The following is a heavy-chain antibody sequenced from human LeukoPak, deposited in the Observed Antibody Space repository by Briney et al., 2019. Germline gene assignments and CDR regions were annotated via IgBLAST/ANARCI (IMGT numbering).Heavy chain of an antibody. CDR2: ISSSSSTI. J-gene: IGHJ3*02. CDR3: ARGNGYNLDAFDI. Sequence: GGSLRLSCAASGFTFSSYSMNWVRQAPGKGLEWVSYISSSSSTIYYADSVKGRFTISRDNAKNSLYLQMNSLRAEDTAVHYCARGNGYNLDAFDIWGQGTMVTVSS. CDR1: GFTFSSYS. D-gene: IGHD5-24*01. V-gene: IGHV3-48*01.